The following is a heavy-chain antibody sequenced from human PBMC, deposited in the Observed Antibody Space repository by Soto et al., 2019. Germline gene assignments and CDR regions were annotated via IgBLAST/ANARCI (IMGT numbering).Heavy chain of an antibody. D-gene: IGHD6-13*01. V-gene: IGHV4-59*08. CDR1: GGSISSYY. CDR2: IYYSGST. J-gene: IGHJ6*03. CDR3: ATATTGIAAAGTPNYYYYMDV. Sequence: PSETLSLTCTVSGGSISSYYWSWIRQPPGKGLEWIGYIYYSGSTNYNPSLKSRVTISVDTSKNQFSLKLSSVTAADTAVYYCATATTGIAAAGTPNYYYYMDVWGKGTTVTVSS.